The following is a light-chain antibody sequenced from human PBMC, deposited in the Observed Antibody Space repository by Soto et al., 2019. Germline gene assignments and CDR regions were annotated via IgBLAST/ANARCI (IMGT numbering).Light chain of an antibody. CDR1: QSIGVW. V-gene: IGKV1-5*03. J-gene: IGKJ1*01. CDR2: KTS. CDR3: QQYINYFRT. Sequence: DIQMTQSPSTLSASVGDRVTITCRASQSIGVWLAWYQQKPGTAPKPLIYKTSTLDSGVPLRFSGSGSVTEFTLTISSLQPDDFATYYCQQYINYFRTFGQGTKVEIK.